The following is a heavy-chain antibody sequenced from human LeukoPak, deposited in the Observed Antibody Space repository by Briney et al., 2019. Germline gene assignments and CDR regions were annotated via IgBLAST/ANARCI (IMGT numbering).Heavy chain of an antibody. CDR1: GYTFTGYY. V-gene: IGHV1-46*01. CDR3: ARDPAGSGWYRHFDY. Sequence: ASVKVSCKASGYTFTGYYMHWVRQAPGQGLEWMGIINPSGGSTSYAQKFQGRVTMTRDTSTSTVYMELSSLRSEDTAVYYCARDPAGSGWYRHFDYWGQGTLVTVSS. J-gene: IGHJ4*02. D-gene: IGHD6-19*01. CDR2: INPSGGST.